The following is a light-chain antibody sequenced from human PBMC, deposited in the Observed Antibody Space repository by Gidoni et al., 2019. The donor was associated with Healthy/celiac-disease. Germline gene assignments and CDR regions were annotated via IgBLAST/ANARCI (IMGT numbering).Light chain of an antibody. Sequence: EIVLTQSPATLSLSPGERATLACRASHSVSSYLALYQQKPGQAPRLLIYDASTRATGIPARFSGSGSGTDVTLTISSLEPEDFAVYYCQQRSNWPGTFXGXTKVEIK. V-gene: IGKV3-11*01. CDR2: DAS. CDR3: QQRSNWPGT. J-gene: IGKJ4*01. CDR1: HSVSSY.